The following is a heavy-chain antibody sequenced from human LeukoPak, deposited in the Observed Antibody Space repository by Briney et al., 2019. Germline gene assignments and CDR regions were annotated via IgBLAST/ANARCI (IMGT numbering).Heavy chain of an antibody. J-gene: IGHJ4*02. Sequence: GGSLRLSCAASGFTFSSYEMNWVRQAPGKGLEWVSYISSSGSTIYYADSVKGRFTISRDNSKNTLYLQMNSLRAEDTAVYYCARVRYGGTFDYWGQGTLVTVSS. CDR1: GFTFSSYE. CDR3: ARVRYGGTFDY. D-gene: IGHD3-10*01. CDR2: ISSSGSTI. V-gene: IGHV3-48*03.